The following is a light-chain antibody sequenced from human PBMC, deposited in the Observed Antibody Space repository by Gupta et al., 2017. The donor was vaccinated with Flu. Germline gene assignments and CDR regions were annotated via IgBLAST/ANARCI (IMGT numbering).Light chain of an antibody. CDR3: YSTDTSGNHRV. V-gene: IGLV3-10*01. J-gene: IGLJ3*02. CDR1: ALQKKY. Sequence: GKTARITCSGDALQKKYAYWYQQKSGQAPVLIIYEDRKRPSGIPERFSGSSSGTMATLTISGAQGEDEADYYCYSTDTSGNHRVFGGGTNLTVL. CDR2: EDR.